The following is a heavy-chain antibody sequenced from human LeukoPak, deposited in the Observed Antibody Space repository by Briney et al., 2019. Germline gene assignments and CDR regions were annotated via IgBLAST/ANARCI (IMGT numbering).Heavy chain of an antibody. V-gene: IGHV3-7*01. Sequence: GGPLRLSCEASGYTFSSHWMSWVRQAPGKGLEWVANIHQDGSEKYYVDSVKGRFTISRDNAKNSLFLRMNSLRAEDTAVYYCTRDSYRALEYWGQGTLVTVSS. CDR2: IHQDGSEK. CDR3: TRDSYRALEY. J-gene: IGHJ4*02. CDR1: GYTFSSHW. D-gene: IGHD1-14*01.